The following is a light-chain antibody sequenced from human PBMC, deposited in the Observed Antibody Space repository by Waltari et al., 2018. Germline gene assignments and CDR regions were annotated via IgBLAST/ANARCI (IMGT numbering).Light chain of an antibody. CDR3: MQGIHLPWT. CDR1: QTLVHSDVNTD. Sequence: DVVMTQSPPSLPVTLGPPASLSCRSSQTLVHSDVNTDLNWFQQRPGQSPRRLFYRVSKRDSGVPDRFSGRGSGSDFKLKISRVEAEDVGIYYCMQGIHLPWTFGQGTRVVSK. V-gene: IGKV2-30*02. CDR2: RVS. J-gene: IGKJ1*01.